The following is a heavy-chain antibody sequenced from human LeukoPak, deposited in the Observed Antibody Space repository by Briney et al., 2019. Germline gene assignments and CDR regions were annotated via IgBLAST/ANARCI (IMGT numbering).Heavy chain of an antibody. CDR1: GGSISSGDYY. CDR2: IYYSGST. D-gene: IGHD6-13*01. CDR3: ARETGGIAAAGTRYYYYGMDV. V-gene: IGHV4-30-4*01. Sequence: SETLSLTCTVSGGSISSGDYYWSWIHQPPGKGLEWIGYIYYSGSTYYNPSLKSRVTISVDTSKNQFSLKLSSVTAADTAVYYCARETGGIAAAGTRYYYYGMDVWGKGTTVTVSS. J-gene: IGHJ6*04.